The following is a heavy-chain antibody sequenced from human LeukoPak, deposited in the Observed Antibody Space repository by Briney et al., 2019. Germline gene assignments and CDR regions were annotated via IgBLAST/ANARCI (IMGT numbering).Heavy chain of an antibody. CDR2: ISGSDST. CDR1: GLTFSSYA. V-gene: IGHV3-23*01. D-gene: IGHD3-9*01. Sequence: GGSLRLSCAASGLTFSSYAMSWVRQAPGKGLEWVSAISGSDSTYYADSVKGRFTISRDNSKNTLYLQMNSLRAEDTAIYYCAKGVRFLDWWILDYWGQGSLVTVSS. CDR3: AKGVRFLDWWILDY. J-gene: IGHJ4*02.